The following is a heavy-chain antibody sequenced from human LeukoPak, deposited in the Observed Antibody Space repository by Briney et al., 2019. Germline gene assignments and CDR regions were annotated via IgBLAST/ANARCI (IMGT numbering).Heavy chain of an antibody. CDR3: ARWGNYGAAFDI. V-gene: IGHV3-7*01. D-gene: IGHD4/OR15-4a*01. CDR2: IKKDGSEK. CDR1: GFTFSSYY. J-gene: IGHJ3*02. Sequence: GSLRLSCAASGFTFSSYYMSWVRQAPGKGLEWVANIKKDGSEKYYVDSVKGRFTISRDNAKNSLYLQMNSLRVEDTAVYYCARWGNYGAAFDIWGQGTMVTVSS.